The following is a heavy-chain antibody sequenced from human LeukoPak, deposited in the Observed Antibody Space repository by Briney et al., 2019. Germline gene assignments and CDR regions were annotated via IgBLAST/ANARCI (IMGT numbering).Heavy chain of an antibody. Sequence: GASVKVSCKASGYTFTSYDISWVRQAPGQGLEWMGGISGYNGNTNYAQQIRGRVTMTTDTSASTAYMELSSLRSEDMAVYYCARARYETRIWPKSRYDYYHYMDVWGKGTTVTVSS. J-gene: IGHJ6*03. CDR3: ARARYETRIWPKSRYDYYHYMDV. CDR2: ISGYNGNT. D-gene: IGHD3-3*01. CDR1: GYTFTSYD. V-gene: IGHV1-18*03.